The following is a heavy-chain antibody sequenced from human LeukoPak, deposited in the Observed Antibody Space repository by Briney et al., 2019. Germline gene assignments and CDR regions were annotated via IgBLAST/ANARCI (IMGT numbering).Heavy chain of an antibody. D-gene: IGHD2-21*02. CDR2: ISGSGGTT. Sequence: PGGSLRLSCAASGFMFSSYAMSWVRQAPGKGLEWVSAISGSGGTTYYADSVKGRFTISRDNSKNTLYVQMNSLRAEDTAVYYCAGERNCGGDCYQGSWFDPWGQGTLVTVSS. J-gene: IGHJ5*02. V-gene: IGHV3-23*01. CDR3: AGERNCGGDCYQGSWFDP. CDR1: GFMFSSYA.